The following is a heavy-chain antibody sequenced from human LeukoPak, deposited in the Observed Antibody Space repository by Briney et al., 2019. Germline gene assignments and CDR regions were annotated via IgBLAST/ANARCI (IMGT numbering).Heavy chain of an antibody. Sequence: SETLSLTCTVSGDSNSTYYWSWIRQPPGKGLEWIGYIYYSGSTNCNPSLKSRVTISVDTSKHQFSLQLSSVTAADTAVYYCAIGRWSSSWYGDAFDIWGQGTMVTVSS. CDR2: IYYSGST. D-gene: IGHD6-13*01. CDR1: GDSNSTYY. V-gene: IGHV4-59*01. CDR3: AIGRWSSSWYGDAFDI. J-gene: IGHJ3*02.